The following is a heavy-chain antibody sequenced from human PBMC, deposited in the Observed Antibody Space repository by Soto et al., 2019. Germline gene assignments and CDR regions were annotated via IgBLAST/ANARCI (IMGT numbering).Heavy chain of an antibody. Sequence: LRLSCTASGFIFRSYAMNWVRQAPGKGLERVSGISGSGDSTYYADAVKGRFTISRDNSKNTLYLQMNSLRAEDTALYYCAKVPVGATGRFDYWGQGTLVTVSS. V-gene: IGHV3-23*01. CDR1: GFIFRSYA. CDR3: AKVPVGATGRFDY. D-gene: IGHD1-26*01. CDR2: ISGSGDST. J-gene: IGHJ4*02.